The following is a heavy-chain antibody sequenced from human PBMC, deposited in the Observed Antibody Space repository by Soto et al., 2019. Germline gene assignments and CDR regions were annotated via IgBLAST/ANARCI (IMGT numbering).Heavy chain of an antibody. CDR2: LSWNGGHI. Sequence: DGQLAESGGGWVQPGRSLRLSCLASGFSFNDYAMHWVRQAPGKSLEWVSGLSWNGGHIGYADSVKGRFTISRDNAENTLQLQMDIFRTEDTAFDYCVKGIGKDCSSRRCNPLYHFDVWGKGATVTVPS. CDR1: GFSFNDYA. J-gene: IGHJ6*03. V-gene: IGHV3-9*01. D-gene: IGHD4-4*01. CDR3: VKGIGKDCSSRRCNPLYHFDV.